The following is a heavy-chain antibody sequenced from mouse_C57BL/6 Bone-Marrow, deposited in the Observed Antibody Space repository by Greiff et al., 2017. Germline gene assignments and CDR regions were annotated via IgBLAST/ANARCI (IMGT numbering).Heavy chain of an antibody. Sequence: EVKLVESGGDLVKPGGSLKLSCAASGFTFSSYGMSWVRQTPDKRLEWVATISSGGSYTYYPDSVKGRFTISRDNAKNTLYLQMSSLKSEDTAMYYCARLKIYYDYATLFAYWGQGTLVTVSA. CDR1: GFTFSSYG. V-gene: IGHV5-6*01. J-gene: IGHJ3*01. D-gene: IGHD2-4*01. CDR3: ARLKIYYDYATLFAY. CDR2: ISSGGSYT.